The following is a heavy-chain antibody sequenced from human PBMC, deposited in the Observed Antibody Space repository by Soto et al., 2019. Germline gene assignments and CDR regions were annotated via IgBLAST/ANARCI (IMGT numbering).Heavy chain of an antibody. J-gene: IGHJ6*03. CDR2: ISKSSCTI. V-gene: IGHV3-48*04. CDR1: GFTFSDYS. CDR3: AKVWALRFLEWLLPYYYYYYMDV. D-gene: IGHD3-3*01. Sequence: GGSLRLSCAVSGFTFSDYSMNWVRQAPGRGLEWISYISKSSCTIHYADSVEGRFAVSRDNAKNSLYLQMNSLRAEDTALYYCAKVWALRFLEWLLPYYYYYYMDVWGKGTTVTVSS.